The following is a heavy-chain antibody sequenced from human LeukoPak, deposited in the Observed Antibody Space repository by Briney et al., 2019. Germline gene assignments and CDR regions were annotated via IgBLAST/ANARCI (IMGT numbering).Heavy chain of an antibody. D-gene: IGHD1-1*01. CDR1: GFTFSSYW. CDR3: ARDWNGSGTAFDH. Sequence: GGSLRLSCAASGFTFSSYWMSWVRQVPGKGREWVVNIKEDGSETYYVDSVKGRFTISRDNAKNSLSLQMSGLRAEDTAVYYCARDWNGSGTAFDHWGQGTLVTVSS. V-gene: IGHV3-7*05. CDR2: IKEDGSET. J-gene: IGHJ4*02.